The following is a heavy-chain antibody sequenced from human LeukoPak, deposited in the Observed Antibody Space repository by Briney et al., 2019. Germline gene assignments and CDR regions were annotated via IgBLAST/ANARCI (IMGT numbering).Heavy chain of an antibody. J-gene: IGHJ6*03. CDR3: ARAVSDSKNGSGSYFYYYYMDV. CDR2: INHSGST. CDR1: GGSFSGYY. V-gene: IGHV4-34*01. D-gene: IGHD3-10*01. Sequence: SETLSLTCAVYGGSFSGYYWSWIRQPPGKGLEWIGEINHSGSTNYSPSLKSRVTISVDTSKNQFSLKLSSVTAADTAVYYCARAVSDSKNGSGSYFYYYYMDVWGKGTTVTVSS.